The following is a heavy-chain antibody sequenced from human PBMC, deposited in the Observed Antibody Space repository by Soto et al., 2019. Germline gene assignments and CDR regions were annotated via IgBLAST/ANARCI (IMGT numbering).Heavy chain of an antibody. CDR3: ARDRIVLMVYARGPFDF. CDR1: GGTFSSYA. D-gene: IGHD2-8*01. V-gene: IGHV1-69*13. Sequence: ASVKVSCKASGGTFSSYAISWVRQAPGQGLEWMGGIIPIFGTANYAQKFQGRVTITADESTSTVYMELRSLRSDDTAVYYCARDRIVLMVYARGPFDFWGQGTLVTVSS. CDR2: IIPIFGTA. J-gene: IGHJ4*02.